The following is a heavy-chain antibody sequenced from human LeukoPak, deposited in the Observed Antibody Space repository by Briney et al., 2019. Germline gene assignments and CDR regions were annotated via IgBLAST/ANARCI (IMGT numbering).Heavy chain of an antibody. V-gene: IGHV3-9*01. CDR1: GFTFDDYA. D-gene: IGHD6-6*01. Sequence: GGSLRLSCAASGFTFDDYAMHWVRHAPGKGLEWVSGISWNSGSIGYADSVKGRFTISRDNAKNSLYLQMNSLRAEDTALYYCARASETIKSSVAAFYYFDYWGQGTLVTVSS. CDR3: ARASETIKSSVAAFYYFDY. J-gene: IGHJ4*02. CDR2: ISWNSGSI.